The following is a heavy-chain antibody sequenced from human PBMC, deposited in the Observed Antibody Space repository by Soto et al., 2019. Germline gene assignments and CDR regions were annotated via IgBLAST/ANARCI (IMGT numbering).Heavy chain of an antibody. Sequence: QVQLQESGPRLVKPSETLSLTCSVSGVSTSNHYWTWIRKPPGQGPEWIGCIYYRGTTNYNASFNSRVTMSVDTFKNQFSLKLTSVTTADTAVYYCARGGGSPYHDHEFDYWGQGILVTVSS. CDR2: IYYRGTT. V-gene: IGHV4-59*11. D-gene: IGHD2-2*01. CDR1: GVSTSNHY. J-gene: IGHJ4*02. CDR3: ARGGGSPYHDHEFDY.